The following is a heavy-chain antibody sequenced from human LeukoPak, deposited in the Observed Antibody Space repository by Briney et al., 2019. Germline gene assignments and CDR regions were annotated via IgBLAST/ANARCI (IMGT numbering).Heavy chain of an antibody. Sequence: GGSLRLSCAASGFSFSTYGMHWVRQAPGKGLEWVAGISYDGRTEEYADSVKGRFTISRDNSKNTLNLQMNSLREEDTAVYYCARIFHGDAFDIWGQGTMVTVSS. CDR3: ARIFHGDAFDI. CDR1: GFSFSTYG. D-gene: IGHD3-3*01. V-gene: IGHV3-30*03. J-gene: IGHJ3*02. CDR2: ISYDGRTE.